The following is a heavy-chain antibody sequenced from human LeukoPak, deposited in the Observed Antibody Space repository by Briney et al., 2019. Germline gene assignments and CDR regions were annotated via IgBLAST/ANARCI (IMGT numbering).Heavy chain of an antibody. CDR1: GFTFSTYT. J-gene: IGHJ4*02. D-gene: IGHD6-19*01. CDR3: AKDGAVAGTEPYYFDY. CDR2: ISGSGGST. Sequence: GGSLRLSCAASGFTFSTYTMTWVRQAPGKGLGWVSSISGSGGSTYYADSVKGRFTISRDNSKNTLYLQMNSLRAEDTAVYYCAKDGAVAGTEPYYFDYWGQGTLVTVSS. V-gene: IGHV3-23*01.